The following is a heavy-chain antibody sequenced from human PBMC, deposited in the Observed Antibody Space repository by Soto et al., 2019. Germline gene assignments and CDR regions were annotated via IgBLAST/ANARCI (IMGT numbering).Heavy chain of an antibody. D-gene: IGHD2-15*01. V-gene: IGHV1-69*01. CDR3: ARTLVERYGPQGAFDI. CDR1: GGAFSSYA. Sequence: SVKGSCKASGGAFSSYAISWVRQAPGQGLEWMGGIIPIFGTANYAQKFQGRVTITADESTSTAYMELSSLRSEDTAVYYFARTLVERYGPQGAFDIWGQGTMVTGSS. J-gene: IGHJ3*02. CDR2: IIPIFGTA.